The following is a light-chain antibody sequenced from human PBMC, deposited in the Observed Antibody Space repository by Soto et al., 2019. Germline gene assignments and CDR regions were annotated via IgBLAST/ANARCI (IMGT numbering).Light chain of an antibody. V-gene: IGKV3-20*01. CDR2: GAS. CDR3: TQYVSSPWS. CDR1: QSISSSY. J-gene: IGKJ1*01. Sequence: EIVLTQSSVTLSFSPLERAAVSCIASQSISSSYLAWYQQKPGQAPRPLIYGASSRATGIPDRFSGSGSGTDFTLTISILEPEDFAVYFCTQYVSSPWSFREGTKVDIK.